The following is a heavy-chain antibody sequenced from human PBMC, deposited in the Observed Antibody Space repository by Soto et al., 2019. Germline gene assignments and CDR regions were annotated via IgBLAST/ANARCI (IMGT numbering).Heavy chain of an antibody. V-gene: IGHV1-3*01. J-gene: IGHJ4*02. D-gene: IGHD5-12*01. CDR3: ARVGGYSGYDPYPYYFDY. Sequence: GASVKVSCKASGYTFTSYEMHWVRQAPGQRLEWMGWINAGNGNTKYSQKFQGRVTITADESTSTAYMELSSLRSEDTAVYYCARVGGYSGYDPYPYYFDYWGQGTLVTVSS. CDR1: GYTFTSYE. CDR2: INAGNGNT.